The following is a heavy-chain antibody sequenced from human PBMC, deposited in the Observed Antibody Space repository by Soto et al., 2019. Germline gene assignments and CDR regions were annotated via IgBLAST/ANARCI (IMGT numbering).Heavy chain of an antibody. CDR3: ARELPYYVSSDSYLDY. CDR1: WDSVPGNSAA. Sequence: PSRTLSLTFAISWDSVPGNSAAWNCIMQSPSRGLEWRGRTYYRSRWYNDYAVSVKSRIPVTPDTSKNQFSLHLNSVTPEDTAVYYCARELPYYVSSDSYLDYWGKGALVTVS. J-gene: IGHJ4*02. CDR2: TYYRSRWYN. D-gene: IGHD3-16*01. V-gene: IGHV6-1*01.